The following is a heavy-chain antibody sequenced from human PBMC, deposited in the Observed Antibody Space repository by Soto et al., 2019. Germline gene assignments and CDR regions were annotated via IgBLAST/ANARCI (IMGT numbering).Heavy chain of an antibody. V-gene: IGHV3-23*01. CDR1: GFTFSSYG. CDR2: SSATGAGT. Sequence: EVQLLESGGGLVQPGGSLRLSCAASGFTFSSYGMTWVRQAPGKGLEWVSFSSATGAGTYYADSVKGRFTISRDNSKISLYLKMTSLRADNTAVYYCAKDRRAGGNYGFYSDFWGQGALVIVSS. CDR3: AKDRRAGGNYGFYSDF. D-gene: IGHD1-7*01. J-gene: IGHJ4*02.